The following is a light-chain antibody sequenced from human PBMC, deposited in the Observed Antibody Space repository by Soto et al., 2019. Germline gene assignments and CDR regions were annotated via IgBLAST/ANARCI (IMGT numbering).Light chain of an antibody. CDR2: NNN. V-gene: IGLV1-44*01. Sequence: QSVLTQPPSASGTPGQRVTISCSGSSSNIGSNTVNWYQQLPGTAPKLLIYNNNQRPSGVPDRFSCSKSGTSASLAISGLQSEDEADYYCAAWDDSLNGLVFGTGTQLTVL. CDR3: AAWDDSLNGLV. CDR1: SSNIGSNT. J-gene: IGLJ1*01.